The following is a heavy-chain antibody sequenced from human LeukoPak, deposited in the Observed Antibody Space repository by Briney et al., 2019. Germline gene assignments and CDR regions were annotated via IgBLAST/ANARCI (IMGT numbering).Heavy chain of an antibody. Sequence: HSGGSLRLSCAPSGFTFSSYAMSWVRQAPGKGLEWVAVISGGGSGTYYADSVRGRFTISRDNSKNTVYLQMNSLRAEDTAIYYCAKAVGSSGYFSRDAFDIWGQGTMVTVSS. CDR2: ISGGGSGT. V-gene: IGHV3-23*01. D-gene: IGHD3-22*01. CDR1: GFTFSSYA. J-gene: IGHJ3*02. CDR3: AKAVGSSGYFSRDAFDI.